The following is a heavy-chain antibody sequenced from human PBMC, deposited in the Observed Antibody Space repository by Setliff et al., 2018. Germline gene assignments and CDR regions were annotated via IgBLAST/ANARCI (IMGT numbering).Heavy chain of an antibody. CDR3: ARIKPFAMDV. CDR2: ISTSGTTE. J-gene: IGHJ6*02. V-gene: IGHV3-48*03. CDR1: GFIFSAYE. Sequence: PGGSLRLSCAASGFIFSAYEMTWVRQAPGKGLEWVAYISTSGTTENYADSVKGRFTVSRDNAENSLYLQMNRLRDEDTAVYFCARIKPFAMDVWGQGTTVTVSS.